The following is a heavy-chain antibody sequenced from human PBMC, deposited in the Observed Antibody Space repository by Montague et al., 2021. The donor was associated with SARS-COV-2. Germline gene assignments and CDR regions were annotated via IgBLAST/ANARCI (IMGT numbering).Heavy chain of an antibody. V-gene: IGHV4-39*01. CDR3: ARQLPSYCSTNKCYPYYFDV. D-gene: IGHD2-2*01. CDR1: GGSISSPDYY. J-gene: IGHJ4*02. CDR2: ISYADRT. Sequence: SETLSLTCTVSGGSISSPDYYWGWIRQSPGQGLEWIGSISYADRTYYNPSLRSRVSFSMDTSKNPFSLTLNSVAAADTAVYSCARQLPSYCSTNKCYPYYFDVWGQGTMVTVSS.